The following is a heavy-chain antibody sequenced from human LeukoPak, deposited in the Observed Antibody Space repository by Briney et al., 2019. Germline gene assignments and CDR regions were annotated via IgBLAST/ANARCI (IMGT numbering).Heavy chain of an antibody. V-gene: IGHV3-48*01. CDR2: ISSSSRTI. J-gene: IGHJ3*02. Sequence: PGGSLGLSCAASEFTFSNYSMNWVRQAPGKGLEWVSYISSSSRTIYYADSVKGRFTISRDNAKNSLYLQMNSLRAEDTAVYYCARDPEKQWLGRRDAFDIWGQGTMVTVSS. D-gene: IGHD6-19*01. CDR3: ARDPEKQWLGRRDAFDI. CDR1: EFTFSNYS.